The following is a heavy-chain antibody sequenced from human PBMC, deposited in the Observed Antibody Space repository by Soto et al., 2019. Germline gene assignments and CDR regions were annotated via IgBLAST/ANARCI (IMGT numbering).Heavy chain of an antibody. V-gene: IGHV1-69*02. Sequence: QVQLVQSGAEVKKPGSSVKVSCKASGGTFSTYTVTSVRQAPGQGLEWMGRIIPIVGIVNYAQKFQGRVTITADKSTSIAYMELSSLRSEDTAVYYCATITSGSYGGDYWGQGTLVTVSS. CDR3: ATITSGSYGGDY. D-gene: IGHD1-26*01. J-gene: IGHJ4*02. CDR1: GGTFSTYT. CDR2: IIPIVGIV.